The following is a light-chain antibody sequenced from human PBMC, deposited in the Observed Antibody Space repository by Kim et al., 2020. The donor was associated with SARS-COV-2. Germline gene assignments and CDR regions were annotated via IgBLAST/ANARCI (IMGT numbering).Light chain of an antibody. CDR1: SIGSKS. Sequence: PGKTASITCGGSSIGSKSVHWYQQMPGQAPVLVISYDSDRPSGIPERFSGSNSGNTATLTISRVEAGDEADYYCQVWDSSGDHRVVFGGGTQLTVL. CDR2: YDS. J-gene: IGLJ2*01. CDR3: QVWDSSGDHRVV. V-gene: IGLV3-21*04.